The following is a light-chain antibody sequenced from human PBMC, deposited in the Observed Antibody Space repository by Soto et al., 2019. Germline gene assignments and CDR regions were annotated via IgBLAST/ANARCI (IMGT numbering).Light chain of an antibody. V-gene: IGLV2-23*02. CDR2: EVS. Sequence: QSALTQPASVSGSPGQSITISCTGTSSDVGSYNLVSWYQQHPGKAPKLMIYEVSKRPSGVSNRFSGSKSGNTASLTISVLQAEDEADYYCCSFPGIRPFNVFVTGTMVTVL. J-gene: IGLJ1*01. CDR1: SSDVGSYNL. CDR3: CSFPGIRPFNV.